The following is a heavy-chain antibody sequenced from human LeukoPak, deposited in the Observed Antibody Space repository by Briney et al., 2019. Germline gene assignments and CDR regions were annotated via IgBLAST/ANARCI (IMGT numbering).Heavy chain of an antibody. Sequence: GESLRLSCAASGFXFSTYSMNWVRQAPGKGLEWVSSITSSGDSKYYADSIKGRLTISRDNARNSLHLQVNSLRAEDTAVYYCAREIMGGTFDYWGQGALVTVSS. J-gene: IGHJ4*02. CDR3: AREIMGGTFDY. CDR2: ITSSGDSK. V-gene: IGHV3-21*01. CDR1: GFXFSTYS. D-gene: IGHD1-26*01.